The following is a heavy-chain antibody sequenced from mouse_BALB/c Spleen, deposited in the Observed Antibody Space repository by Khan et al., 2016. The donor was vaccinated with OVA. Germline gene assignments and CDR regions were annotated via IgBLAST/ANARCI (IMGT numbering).Heavy chain of an antibody. D-gene: IGHD3-3*01. CDR3: ARDAGRY. CDR1: GYTFTENT. J-gene: IGHJ4*01. CDR2: INPKNGVT. Sequence: VQLKESGPELVKPGASVKISCKTSGYTFTENTLHWVKQSHGKSLEWIGVINPKNGVTSYNQKFKGKATLTVDKSSSPAYMEFRSRTSEDSAGYYCARDAGRYWGQGTSVTVSS. V-gene: IGHV1-18*01.